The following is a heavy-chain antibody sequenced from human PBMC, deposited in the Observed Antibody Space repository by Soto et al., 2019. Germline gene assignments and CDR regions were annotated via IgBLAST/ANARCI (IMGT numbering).Heavy chain of an antibody. CDR1: GGSLSSSSW. Sequence: TLSLTCAVSGGSLSSSSWWSGFRQPPWNTLEWLGEIFYSGSTKYNPSLNSRVTISADQSKNDFSLRLSSVTAADTAVYYCVHHGGVPYYHDFWGQGMLVTVSS. V-gene: IGHV4-4*02. CDR3: VHHGGVPYYHDF. J-gene: IGHJ4*02. CDR2: IFYSGST. D-gene: IGHD2-8*01.